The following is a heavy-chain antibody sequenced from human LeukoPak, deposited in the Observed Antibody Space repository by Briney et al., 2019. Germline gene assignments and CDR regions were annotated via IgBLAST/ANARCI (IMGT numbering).Heavy chain of an antibody. D-gene: IGHD3-22*01. CDR2: ISSDGDNT. CDR3: VKDRSSLSSGYYGS. CDR1: GITFSSYA. J-gene: IGHJ5*02. V-gene: IGHV3-64D*06. Sequence: GGSLRLSCSASGITFSSYAMHWVRQAPGKGLEYVSAISSDGDNTYYAESVKGRFTISRDNSKNTLYLQMSSLRSEDTAFYCCVKDRSSLSSGYYGSWGQGTLVTVSS.